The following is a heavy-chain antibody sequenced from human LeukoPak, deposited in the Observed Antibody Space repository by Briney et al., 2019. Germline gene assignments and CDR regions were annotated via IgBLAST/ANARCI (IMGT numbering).Heavy chain of an antibody. Sequence: SETLSLTCAVYGGSFSGYYWSWIRQPPGKGLEWIGEINHSGSTNYNPSLKSRVTISVDTSKNQFSLKLSSVTAADTAVYYCARVRGLLGYYYYMDVWGKGTTVTISS. V-gene: IGHV4-34*01. J-gene: IGHJ6*03. CDR1: GGSFSGYY. D-gene: IGHD3-10*01. CDR3: ARVRGLLGYYYYMDV. CDR2: INHSGST.